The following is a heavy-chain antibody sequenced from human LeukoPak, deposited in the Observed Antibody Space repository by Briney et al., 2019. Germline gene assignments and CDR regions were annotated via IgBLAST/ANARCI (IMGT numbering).Heavy chain of an antibody. D-gene: IGHD6-13*01. CDR2: INPNSGGT. J-gene: IGHJ4*02. V-gene: IGHV1-2*02. CDR3: ARLSGIAAAVGY. CDR1: GYTFTGYY. Sequence: ASVEVSCKASGYTFTGYYMHWVRQAPGQGLEWMGWINPNSGGTNYAQKFQGRVTMTRDTSISTAYMELSRLRSDDTAVYYCARLSGIAAAVGYWGQGTLVTVSS.